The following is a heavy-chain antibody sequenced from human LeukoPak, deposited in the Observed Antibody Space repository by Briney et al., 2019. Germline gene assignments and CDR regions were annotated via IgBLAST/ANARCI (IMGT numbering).Heavy chain of an antibody. CDR2: INHSGST. CDR1: GGSFSGYY. V-gene: IGHV4-34*01. D-gene: IGHD6-19*01. Sequence: SETLSLTCAAYGGSFSGYYWSWIRQPPGKGLEWIGKINHSGSTNYNPSLKSRVTISVDTSKNQFSLKLSSVTAADTAVYYCARGRLWLVDYWGQGTLVTVSS. J-gene: IGHJ4*02. CDR3: ARGRLWLVDY.